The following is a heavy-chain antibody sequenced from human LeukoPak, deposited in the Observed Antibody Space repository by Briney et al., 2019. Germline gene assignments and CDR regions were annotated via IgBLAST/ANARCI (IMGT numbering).Heavy chain of an antibody. D-gene: IGHD6-19*01. V-gene: IGHV3-23*01. Sequence: GGSLRLSCAASGFTFSSYGMHWVRQAPGKGLEWVSHIRGSGGSTYYADSVKGRFTISRDNSKNTLYLQMNSLRAEDTAVYYCAKDRRIAVAAIDYWGQGTLVTVSS. CDR3: AKDRRIAVAAIDY. CDR1: GFTFSSYG. CDR2: IRGSGGST. J-gene: IGHJ4*02.